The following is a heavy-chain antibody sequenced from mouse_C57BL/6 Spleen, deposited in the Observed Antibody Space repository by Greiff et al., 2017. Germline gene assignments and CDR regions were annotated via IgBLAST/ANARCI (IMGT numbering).Heavy chain of an antibody. CDR1: GYTFTSYG. CDR3: ARAPRVTTVVASRMDY. J-gene: IGHJ4*01. CDR2: IYPRSGNT. V-gene: IGHV1-81*01. Sequence: QVQLQQSGAELARPGASVKLSCKASGYTFTSYGISWVKQRPGQGLEWIGGIYPRSGNTYYNEKFKGKATLTADKSSSTAYMELRSLTSEDSAVYFCARAPRVTTVVASRMDYWGQGTSVTVSS. D-gene: IGHD1-1*01.